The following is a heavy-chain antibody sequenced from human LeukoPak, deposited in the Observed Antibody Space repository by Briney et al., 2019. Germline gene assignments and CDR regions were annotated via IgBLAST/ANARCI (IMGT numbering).Heavy chain of an antibody. CDR1: GFTFSSYG. CDR2: IRYDGSNK. D-gene: IGHD3-22*01. Sequence: GGSLRLSCAASGFTFSSYGMHWVRRAPGKGLEWVAFIRYDGSNKYYADSVKGRFTISRDNSKNTLYLQMNSLRAEDTAVYYCAKGAHDSSADDAFDIWGQGTMVTVSS. V-gene: IGHV3-30*02. CDR3: AKGAHDSSADDAFDI. J-gene: IGHJ3*02.